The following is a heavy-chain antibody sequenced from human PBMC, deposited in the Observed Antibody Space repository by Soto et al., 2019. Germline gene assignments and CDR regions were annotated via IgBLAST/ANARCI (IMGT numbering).Heavy chain of an antibody. J-gene: IGHJ6*02. CDR2: IYYSGST. CDR1: GGSISSGGYY. V-gene: IGHV4-31*03. D-gene: IGHD4-17*01. CDR3: ARGPDYGGNSEVFSYYYGMDV. Sequence: SETLSLTCTVSGGSISSGGYYWSWIRQHPGKGLEWIGYIYYSGSTYYNPSLKSRVTISVDTSKNQFSLKLSSVTAADTAVYYCARGPDYGGNSEVFSYYYGMDVWGQGTTVTVSS.